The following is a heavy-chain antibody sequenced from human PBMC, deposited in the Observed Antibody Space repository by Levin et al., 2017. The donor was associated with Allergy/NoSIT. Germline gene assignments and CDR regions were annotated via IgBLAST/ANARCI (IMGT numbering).Heavy chain of an antibody. CDR2: IYYSGST. CDR3: ARDSYANSGYYYMDY. J-gene: IGHJ4*02. D-gene: IGHD3-22*01. V-gene: IGHV4-31*03. CDR1: GGSISSGGYY. Sequence: SETLSLTCTVSGGSISSGGYYWSWIRQHPGKGLEWIGYIYYSGSTYYNPSLKSRVTISVDTSKNQFSLKLNSVTAADTAVYYCARDSYANSGYYYMDYWGQGTLVTVSS.